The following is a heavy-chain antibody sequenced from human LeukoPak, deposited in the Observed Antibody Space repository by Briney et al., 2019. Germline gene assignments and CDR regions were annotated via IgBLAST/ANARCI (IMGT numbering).Heavy chain of an antibody. CDR2: IIPILGIA. J-gene: IGHJ4*02. CDR3: ARASQGYCSSTSCYRPDY. D-gene: IGHD2-2*01. CDR1: GGTFSSYA. V-gene: IGHV1-69*04. Sequence: SVKVSCKASGGTFSSYAISWVRQAPGQGLEWMGRIIPILGIANYAQKFQGRVTITADKSTSTAYMELSSLRSEDTAVYYCARASQGYCSSTSCYRPDYWGQGTLVTVSS.